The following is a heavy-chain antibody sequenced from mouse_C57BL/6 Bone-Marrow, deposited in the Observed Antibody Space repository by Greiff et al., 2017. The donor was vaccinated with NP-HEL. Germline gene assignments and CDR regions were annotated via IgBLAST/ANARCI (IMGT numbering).Heavy chain of an antibody. CDR3: ARGGIYYYGSDAY. CDR2: IDPSDSYT. V-gene: IGHV1-50*01. J-gene: IGHJ3*01. Sequence: QVQLQQPGAELVKPGASVKLSCKASGYTFTSYWMQWVKQRPGQGLEWIGEIDPSDSYTNYNQKFKGKATLTVDTSSSTAYMQLSSLTSEDSAVYYCARGGIYYYGSDAYWGQGTLVTVSA. D-gene: IGHD1-1*01. CDR1: GYTFTSYW.